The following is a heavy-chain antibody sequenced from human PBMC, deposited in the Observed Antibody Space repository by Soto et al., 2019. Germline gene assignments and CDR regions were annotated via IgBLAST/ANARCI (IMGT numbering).Heavy chain of an antibody. D-gene: IGHD5-12*01. J-gene: IGHJ3*02. CDR1: GFTFSSYA. Sequence: GGSLRLSCAASGFTFSSYAMSWVRQAPGKGLEWVSAISGSGGSTYYADSVKGRFTISRDNSKNTLYLQMNSLRAEDTAVYYCAKDRRLRKYSGYDNDAFDIWGQGTMVTVSS. CDR2: ISGSGGST. CDR3: AKDRRLRKYSGYDNDAFDI. V-gene: IGHV3-23*01.